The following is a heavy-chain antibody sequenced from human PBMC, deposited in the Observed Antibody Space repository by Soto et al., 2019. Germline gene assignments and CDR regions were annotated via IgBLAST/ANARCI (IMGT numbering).Heavy chain of an antibody. CDR1: GFTFSSYW. Sequence: EVQLVESGGGLVQPGGSLRLSCAASGFTFSSYWMSWVRQAPGKGLEWVANIKQDGSEKYYVDSVKGRFTISRYNAKNSRYLQMNRLRAEDTAVYYCARAISSSWDDYWGQGTLVTVSS. D-gene: IGHD6-13*01. J-gene: IGHJ4*02. V-gene: IGHV3-7*03. CDR2: IKQDGSEK. CDR3: ARAISSSWDDY.